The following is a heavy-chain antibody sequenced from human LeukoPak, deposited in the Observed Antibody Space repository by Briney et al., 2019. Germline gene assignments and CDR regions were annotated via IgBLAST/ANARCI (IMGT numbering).Heavy chain of an antibody. Sequence: GGSLRLSCAASGFTVSSNYMSWVRQAPGKGLEWVGRIKSKTDGGTTDYAAPVKGRFTISRDDSKNTLYLQMNSLRTEDTAVYYCTTSYGSGKFRYYFDYWGQGTLVTVSS. CDR1: GFTVSSNY. D-gene: IGHD3-10*01. J-gene: IGHJ4*02. CDR3: TTSYGSGKFRYYFDY. CDR2: IKSKTDGGTT. V-gene: IGHV3-15*01.